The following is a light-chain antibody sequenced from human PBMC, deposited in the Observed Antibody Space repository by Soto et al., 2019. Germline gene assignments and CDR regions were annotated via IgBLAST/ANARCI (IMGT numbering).Light chain of an antibody. CDR2: AAS. Sequence: DIQMTQSPSSLSASVGDRVTISCRASQGITNYLAWYQQKPGKVPKLLIYAASTLQSGVPSRFSGSGSGTEFTLTISSLQPEDVATYYCQKYDSVPGTFGQGTKVEIK. CDR1: QGITNY. CDR3: QKYDSVPGT. J-gene: IGKJ1*01. V-gene: IGKV1-27*01.